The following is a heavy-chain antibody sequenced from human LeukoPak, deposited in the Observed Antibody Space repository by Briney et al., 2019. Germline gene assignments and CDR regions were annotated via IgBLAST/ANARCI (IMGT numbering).Heavy chain of an antibody. V-gene: IGHV1-18*01. Sequence: ASVTVSCKASGYTLTSYGISWVRQAPGQGLEWMGWISAYNGNTNYAQKLQGRVTMTTDTSTSTAYMELRSLRSDDTAVYYCARVARDYDSSGYAFDIWGQGTMVTVSS. D-gene: IGHD3-22*01. CDR3: ARVARDYDSSGYAFDI. CDR1: GYTLTSYG. CDR2: ISAYNGNT. J-gene: IGHJ3*02.